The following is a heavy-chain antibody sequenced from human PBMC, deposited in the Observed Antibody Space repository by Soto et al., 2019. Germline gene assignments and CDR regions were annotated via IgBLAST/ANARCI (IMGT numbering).Heavy chain of an antibody. CDR3: AKARGTEYVWWVSFDP. D-gene: IGHD3-16*01. V-gene: IGHV3-23*01. Sequence: PGGALRLSCAASGFTFSNYAMTWVRQAPGRGLEWISDISGSAGSTSYADSVKGRFTISRDNSENTLYLHMSSLRADDTAIYYCAKARGTEYVWWVSFDPWGPGTLVTVSS. CDR1: GFTFSNYA. CDR2: ISGSAGST. J-gene: IGHJ5*02.